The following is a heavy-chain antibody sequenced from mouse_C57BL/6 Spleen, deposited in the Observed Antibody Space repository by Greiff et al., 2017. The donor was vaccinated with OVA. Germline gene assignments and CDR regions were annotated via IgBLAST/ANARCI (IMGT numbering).Heavy chain of an antibody. CDR2: ISDGGSYT. V-gene: IGHV5-4*03. CDR3: ARGYYYGSSPFDY. J-gene: IGHJ2*01. D-gene: IGHD1-1*01. CDR1: GFTFSSYA. Sequence: EVMLVESGGGLVKPGGSLKLSCAASGFTFSSYAMSWVRQTPEKRLEWVATISDGGSYTYYPDNVKGRFTISRDNAKNNLYLQMSHLKSEDTAMYYCARGYYYGSSPFDYWGQGTTLTVSS.